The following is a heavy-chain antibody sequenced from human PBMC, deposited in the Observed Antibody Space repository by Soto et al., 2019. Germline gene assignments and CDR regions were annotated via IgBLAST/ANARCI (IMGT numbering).Heavy chain of an antibody. Sequence: GGSLRLSCAASGFTFSSYAVSWVRQAPGKGLEWVSAISGSGGSTYYADSVKGRFTISRDNSKNTLYLQMNSLRAEDTAVYYCAKTDYYCSSTSCNWDYWGQGTLVTVSS. CDR3: AKTDYYCSSTSCNWDY. J-gene: IGHJ4*02. CDR1: GFTFSSYA. D-gene: IGHD2-2*01. V-gene: IGHV3-23*01. CDR2: ISGSGGST.